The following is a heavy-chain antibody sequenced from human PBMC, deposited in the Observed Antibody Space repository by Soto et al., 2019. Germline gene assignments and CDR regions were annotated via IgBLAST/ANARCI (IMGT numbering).Heavy chain of an antibody. CDR3: ARDXTAGATYSGPSYYAMDV. D-gene: IGHD1-26*01. Sequence: PGGSLRLSCAASGFTFSTYGMHWVRQAPGQGLEWVAGIRYGGSNQYYADSVKGQFTISRDNSKNTLYMQMDSLRADDTAVYYCARDXTAGATYSGPSYYAMDVWGQGTTVTVSS. CDR1: GFTFSTYG. J-gene: IGHJ6*02. CDR2: IRYGGSNQ. V-gene: IGHV3-33*01.